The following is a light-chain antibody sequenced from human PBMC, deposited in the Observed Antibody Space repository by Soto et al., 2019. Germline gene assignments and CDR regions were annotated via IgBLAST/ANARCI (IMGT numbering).Light chain of an antibody. Sequence: GLTQSPGTLSLTPGERATLSCRASQTVRNNYLAWYQQKPGQAPRLLIYDASSRATGIPDRFSGGGSGTDFTLTISRLEPEDFAVYYCQQYNIWPPITFGQGTRLEIK. V-gene: IGKV3-20*01. CDR1: QTVRNNY. CDR2: DAS. J-gene: IGKJ5*01. CDR3: QQYNIWPPIT.